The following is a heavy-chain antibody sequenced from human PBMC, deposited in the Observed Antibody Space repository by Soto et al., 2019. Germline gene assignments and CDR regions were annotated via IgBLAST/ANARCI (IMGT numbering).Heavy chain of an antibody. Sequence: GGSLRLSCAASGFTFSSYSMNWVRQAPGKGLEWVSSISSSSSYKYYADSVKGRFTISRGNAKNSLYLQMNSLRAEDTAVYYCARDSYYYDSSAYGNFDYWGQGT. V-gene: IGHV3-21*01. CDR1: GFTFSSYS. D-gene: IGHD3-22*01. CDR2: ISSSSSYK. J-gene: IGHJ4*02. CDR3: ARDSYYYDSSAYGNFDY.